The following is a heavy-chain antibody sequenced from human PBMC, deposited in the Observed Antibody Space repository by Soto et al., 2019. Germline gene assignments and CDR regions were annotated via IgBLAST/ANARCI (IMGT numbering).Heavy chain of an antibody. Sequence: GGSLRLSCAASGFTFSSYSMNWVRQAPGKGLEWVSYISSSSSTIYYADSVKGRFTISRDNAKNSLYLQMNSLRAEDTAVYYCAAYGDYFYWGQGTLVTVSS. J-gene: IGHJ4*02. V-gene: IGHV3-48*01. CDR1: GFTFSSYS. CDR3: AAYGDYFY. D-gene: IGHD4-17*01. CDR2: ISSSSSTI.